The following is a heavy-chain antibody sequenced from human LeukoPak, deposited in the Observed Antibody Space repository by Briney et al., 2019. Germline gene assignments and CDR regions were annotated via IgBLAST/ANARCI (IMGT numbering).Heavy chain of an antibody. Sequence: GASLRLSCAASGFTFSSYGMHWVRQAPGRGLEWVAVIWYDGSNKYYADSVKGRFTISRDNSKNTLYLQMNSLRAEDTAVYYCARPRGSSGPPNYWGQGTLVTVSS. J-gene: IGHJ4*02. V-gene: IGHV3-33*01. D-gene: IGHD6-19*01. CDR3: ARPRGSSGPPNY. CDR1: GFTFSSYG. CDR2: IWYDGSNK.